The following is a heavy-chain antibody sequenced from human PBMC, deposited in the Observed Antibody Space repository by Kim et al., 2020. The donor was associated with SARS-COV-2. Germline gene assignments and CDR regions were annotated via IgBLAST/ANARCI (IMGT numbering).Heavy chain of an antibody. V-gene: IGHV3-11*01. CDR3: ARGIAAAGIAFDI. D-gene: IGHD6-13*01. Sequence: YADAANSQFTISRHNAKNSLYLQMNSLRAEDTAVYYCARGIAAAGIAFDIWGQGTMVTVAS. J-gene: IGHJ3*02.